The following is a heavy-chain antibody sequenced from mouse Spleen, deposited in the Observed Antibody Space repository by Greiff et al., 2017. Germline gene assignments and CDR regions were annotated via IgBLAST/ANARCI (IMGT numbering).Heavy chain of an antibody. CDR3: ARHPGYFDY. V-gene: IGHV5-6-2*01. CDR1: GFTFSSYA. Sequence: EVMLVESGGGLVKPGGSLKLSCAASGFTFSSYAMSWVRQTPEKRLEWVAAINSNGGSTYYPDTVKDRFTISRDNTKNTLYLQMSSLRSEDTALYYCARHPGYFDYWGQGTTLTVSS. CDR2: INSNGGST. J-gene: IGHJ2*01.